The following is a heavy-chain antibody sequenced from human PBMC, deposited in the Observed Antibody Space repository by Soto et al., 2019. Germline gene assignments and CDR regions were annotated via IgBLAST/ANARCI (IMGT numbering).Heavy chain of an antibody. CDR2: INQDGSEK. CDR1: GFTFSSYW. V-gene: IGHV3-7*05. Sequence: EVQLVESGGGSVQPGGSLRLSFAASGFTFSSYWMSWVRQAPGKGLEWVANINQDGSEKYYVDSVKDRFTISRDNAKNSLFLQMNSLSAEDTALYYCVRAIAAAGGYWGQGTLVTVSS. CDR3: VRAIAAAGGY. D-gene: IGHD6-13*01. J-gene: IGHJ4*02.